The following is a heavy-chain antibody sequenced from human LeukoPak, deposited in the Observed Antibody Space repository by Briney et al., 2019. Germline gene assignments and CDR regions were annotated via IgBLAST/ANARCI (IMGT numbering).Heavy chain of an antibody. D-gene: IGHD2-15*01. V-gene: IGHV3-33*01. Sequence: QSGGSLRLSCAASGFTFSSYGMHWVRQAPGKGLEWVAIIWYDGSNEDYADSVKGRFTISRDNSKNTLYLQMNSLRAEDTAVYYCATETRDRNFDYWGQGTLVTVSS. CDR3: ATETRDRNFDY. CDR2: IWYDGSNE. J-gene: IGHJ4*02. CDR1: GFTFSSYG.